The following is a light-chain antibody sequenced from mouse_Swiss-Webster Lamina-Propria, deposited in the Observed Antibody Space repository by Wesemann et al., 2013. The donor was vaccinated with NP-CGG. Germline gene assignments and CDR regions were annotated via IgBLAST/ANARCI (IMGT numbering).Light chain of an antibody. Sequence: DIVMTQSPSSLTVTAGEKVTMSCKSSQSLLNSGNQKNYLTWYQQKPGQPPKLLIYWASTRESGVPDCFTGSGSGTDFTLTISSVQAEDLAVYYCQNDYSYPYTFGGGTKLEIK. J-gene: IGKJ2*01. CDR1: QSLLNSGNQKNY. CDR3: QNDYSYPYT. V-gene: IGKV8-19*01. CDR2: WAS.